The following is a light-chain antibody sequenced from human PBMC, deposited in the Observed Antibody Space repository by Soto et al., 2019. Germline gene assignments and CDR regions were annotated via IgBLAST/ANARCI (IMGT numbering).Light chain of an antibody. J-gene: IGLJ2*01. CDR2: SNN. CDR1: SSNIGGTNY. V-gene: IGLV1-47*02. Sequence: QSFLTHPPSATGTPGQRVFISCAGSSSNIGGTNYAYWYQQLPGAAPRLLMHSNNLRPSGVPERISGSKSGTSASLAISGLRFEDEAVYYCASWDDRLGAVIFGGGPKVTV. CDR3: ASWDDRLGAVI.